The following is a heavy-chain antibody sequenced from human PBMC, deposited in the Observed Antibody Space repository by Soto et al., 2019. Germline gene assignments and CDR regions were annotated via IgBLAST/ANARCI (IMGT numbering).Heavy chain of an antibody. CDR1: GFTFSSYA. CDR3: AKLIWENPGDYDDY. V-gene: IGHV3-23*01. Sequence: PGGSLRLSCEASGFTFSSYAMSWVRQATGKGLEWVSAISGSGGSTYYADSVKGRFTISRDNSKNTLYLQMNSLRAEDTAVYYCAKLIWENPGDYDDYWGQGTLVTVS. D-gene: IGHD1-26*01. J-gene: IGHJ4*02. CDR2: ISGSGGST.